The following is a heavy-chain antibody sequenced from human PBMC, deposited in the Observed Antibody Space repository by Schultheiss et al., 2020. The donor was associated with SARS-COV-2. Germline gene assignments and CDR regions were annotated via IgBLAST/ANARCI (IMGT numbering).Heavy chain of an antibody. CDR3: ARDRLYGRYYYDSSGSRGVDY. J-gene: IGHJ4*02. V-gene: IGHV3-21*05. CDR1: GFTFSNAW. D-gene: IGHD3-22*01. CDR2: ISSSSSYI. Sequence: GGSLRLSCAASGFTFSNAWMSWVRQAPGKGLEWVSYISSSSSYIYYADSVKGRFTISRDNAKNSLYLQMNSLRAEDTAVYYCARDRLYGRYYYDSSGSRGVDYWGQGTLVTVSS.